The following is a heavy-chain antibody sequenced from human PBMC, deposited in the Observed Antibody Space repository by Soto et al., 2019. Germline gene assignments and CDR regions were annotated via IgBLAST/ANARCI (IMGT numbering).Heavy chain of an antibody. CDR3: VRDVLLESGSFGGH. D-gene: IGHD3-16*01. CDR1: GYNFDSYG. CDR2: ISTYTGNT. J-gene: IGHJ4*02. Sequence: QVQLVQSRAEVRKPGASVRVTCQASGYNFDSYGLNWVRQAPGQGPQWMGWISTYTGNTDIAPRFQGRLILTTDTSTSTAYMELRSLRSDDTAVYYCVRDVLLESGSFGGHWGQGTLVTVSS. V-gene: IGHV1-18*04.